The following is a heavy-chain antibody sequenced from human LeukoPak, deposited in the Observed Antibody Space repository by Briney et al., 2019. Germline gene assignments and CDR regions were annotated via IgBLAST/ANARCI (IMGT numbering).Heavy chain of an antibody. D-gene: IGHD2-2*01. Sequence: GGSLRLSCAASGFTFSDYYMSWIRQAPGKGLEWVSYISSSSSYTNYADSVKGRFTISRDNAKNSLYLQMNSLRAEDTAVYYCARGYCSSTSCYLGDWDYWGQGTLVTVSS. CDR2: ISSSSSYT. J-gene: IGHJ4*02. CDR1: GFTFSDYY. V-gene: IGHV3-11*06. CDR3: ARGYCSSTSCYLGDWDY.